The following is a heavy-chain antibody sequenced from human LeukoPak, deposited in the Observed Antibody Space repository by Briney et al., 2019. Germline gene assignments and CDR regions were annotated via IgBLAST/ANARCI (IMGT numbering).Heavy chain of an antibody. CDR1: GGSVSSGSYY. Sequence: SETLSLTCTVSGGSVSSGSYYWSWIRQPPGKGLEWIGYIYYSGSTNYNPSLKSRVTISVDTSKNQFSLKLSSVTAADTAVYYCARQEQDIVVVVAANWFDPWGQGTLVTVSS. CDR2: IYYSGST. CDR3: ARQEQDIVVVVAANWFDP. J-gene: IGHJ5*02. V-gene: IGHV4-61*01. D-gene: IGHD2-15*01.